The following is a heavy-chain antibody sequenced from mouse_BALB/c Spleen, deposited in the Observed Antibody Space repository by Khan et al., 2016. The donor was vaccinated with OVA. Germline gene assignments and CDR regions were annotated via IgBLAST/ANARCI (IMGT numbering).Heavy chain of an antibody. Sequence: EVKVEASGGGLVQPGGSMKLSCVASGFTFSNYWMNWVRQSPEKGLEWVAEIRLKSDDYVTHYAASVKGRFNISRDDSKSMVYLQMNILRAEDTGIYYCWILLWGQGTTLTVAS. V-gene: IGHV6-6*02. CDR2: IRLKSDDYVT. CDR3: WILL. CDR1: GFTFSNYW. J-gene: IGHJ2*01.